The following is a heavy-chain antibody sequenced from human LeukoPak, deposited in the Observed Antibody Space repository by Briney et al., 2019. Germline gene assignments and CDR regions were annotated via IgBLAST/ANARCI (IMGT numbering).Heavy chain of an antibody. V-gene: IGHV3-66*01. CDR1: GFTFSDYY. J-gene: IGHJ5*02. D-gene: IGHD2-2*03. CDR3: ARDHGYCSSTSCYDGWFDP. CDR2: IYSGGST. Sequence: GGSLRLSCAASGFTFSDYYMSWVRQAPGKGLEWVSVIYSGGSTYYADSVKGRFTISRDNSKNTLYLQMNSLRAEDTAVYYCARDHGYCSSTSCYDGWFDPWGQGTLVTVSS.